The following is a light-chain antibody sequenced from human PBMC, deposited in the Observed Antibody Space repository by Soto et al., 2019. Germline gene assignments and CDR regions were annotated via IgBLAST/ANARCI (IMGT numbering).Light chain of an antibody. CDR1: QNSDRY. CDR2: GAA. Sequence: DIQMTQSPSSLSASVGDRVSISCRTSQNSDRYLNWYQQKPGKAPQVLISGAASLQSGVPSRFSGSGSGTEFILSSSSLQPEDYATYFCQQSYSAPHTFGQGTRLEI. CDR3: QQSYSAPHT. V-gene: IGKV1-39*01. J-gene: IGKJ2*01.